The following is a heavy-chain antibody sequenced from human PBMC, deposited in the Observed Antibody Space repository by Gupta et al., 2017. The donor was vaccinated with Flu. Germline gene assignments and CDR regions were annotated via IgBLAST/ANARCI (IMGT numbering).Heavy chain of an antibody. CDR1: GFIFPAFR. V-gene: IGHV3-21*04. D-gene: IGHD3-16*01. CDR2: ITSSSGYI. Sequence: EVQLVESGGGLVKPGGSLRLSCEASGFIFPAFRMNWVRQAPEKGLEWVSGITSSSGYIYYADSGRVRGTISRDNAKKSLYLQMDSLNVEATAVYFCVRADSTEVGGLSTGKFDYWGQGILVTVSS. J-gene: IGHJ4*02. CDR3: VRADSTEVGGLSTGKFDY.